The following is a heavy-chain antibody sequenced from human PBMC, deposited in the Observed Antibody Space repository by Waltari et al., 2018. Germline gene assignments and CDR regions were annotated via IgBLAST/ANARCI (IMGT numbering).Heavy chain of an antibody. V-gene: IGHV1-2*06. D-gene: IGHD1-26*01. CDR2: IGPDSVGT. CDR1: GYIFSGYF. J-gene: IGHJ3*02. Sequence: QGQLVQSGAEVKKPGASVKVSCTASGYIFSGYFIHWLRRARGEGLEGSGRIGPDSVGTAHATKFQGMDSITRDRSITILYMELRSLTTDAAAVYDCVREALARGTRSGSLSIWGQGTLVTVSS. CDR3: VREALARGTRSGSLSI.